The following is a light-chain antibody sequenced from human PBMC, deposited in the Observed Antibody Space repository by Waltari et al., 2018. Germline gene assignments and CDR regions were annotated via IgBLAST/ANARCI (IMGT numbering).Light chain of an antibody. CDR1: SGHSTYA. J-gene: IGLJ3*02. V-gene: IGLV4-69*01. Sequence: QLVLTQSPSASASLGASVKLTCTLSSGHSTYAIPRYQQQPEKGPRFLLKLKDDGSHSKGDGIPDRFSGSSSGAERYLTISSLQSEDEADYYCQTWGTGTLVFGGGTKLTVL. CDR3: QTWGTGTLV. CDR2: LKDDGSH.